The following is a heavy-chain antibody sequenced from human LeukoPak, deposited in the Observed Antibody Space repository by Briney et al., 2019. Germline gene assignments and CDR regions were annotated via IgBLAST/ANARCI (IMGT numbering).Heavy chain of an antibody. CDR1: GFTFSSYS. CDR3: ARDGHGDSSSWRFRFDP. J-gene: IGHJ5*02. CDR2: ISSGSSYI. D-gene: IGHD6-13*01. V-gene: IGHV3-21*01. Sequence: GSLRLSCAASGFTFSSYSVNWVRQAPGKGLEWVSSISSGSSYIYYADSVKGRFTISRDNAKNSLYLQMNSLRAEDTAVYYCARDGHGDSSSWRFRFDPWGQGTLVTVSS.